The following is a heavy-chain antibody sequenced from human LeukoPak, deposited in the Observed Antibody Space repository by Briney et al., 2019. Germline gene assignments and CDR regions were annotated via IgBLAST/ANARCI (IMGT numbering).Heavy chain of an antibody. CDR3: ATPTAGTWHFDY. J-gene: IGHJ4*02. D-gene: IGHD1-1*01. CDR1: GFTFSSYW. V-gene: IGHV3-7*01. CDR2: IKQDASER. Sequence: AGCLRLSCAASGFTFSSYWMSWVRQAPGKGLEWVANIKQDASERSYVDSVKGRFTIPGDNAKNSLYLQMNSLRAEDTAVYYCATPTAGTWHFDYWGQGTLVTVSS.